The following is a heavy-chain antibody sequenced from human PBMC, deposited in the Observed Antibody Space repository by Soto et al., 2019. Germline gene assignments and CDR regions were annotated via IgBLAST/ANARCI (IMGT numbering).Heavy chain of an antibody. CDR1: GYTFTTYYY. D-gene: IGHD2-21*01. V-gene: IGHV1-46*03. Sequence: QVQLVQSGAEVKKPGASVNVSCKASGYTFTTYYYMHWVRQAPGQGLEWMGIINPSDDSTSYAQKFQGRLTMTRDTSTSTVYMELSSLRSEDTAVYYCAHSLCGGDCYSNCFDPWGQGTRVTVSS. CDR3: AHSLCGGDCYSNCFDP. J-gene: IGHJ5*02. CDR2: INPSDDST.